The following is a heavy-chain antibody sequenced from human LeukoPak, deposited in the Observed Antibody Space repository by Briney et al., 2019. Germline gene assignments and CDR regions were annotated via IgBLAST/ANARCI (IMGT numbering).Heavy chain of an antibody. D-gene: IGHD4/OR15-4a*01. CDR2: LSGSGGST. Sequence: PGGSLRLSCAASGFIFNKHAMSWVRQAPGKGLEWVSGLSGSGGSTDYADSVKGRFTVSRDNSKNTLFLQMNSLRAEDTAIYYCAKERDYGLADYWGQGTLVTVSS. J-gene: IGHJ4*02. CDR1: GFIFNKHA. CDR3: AKERDYGLADY. V-gene: IGHV3-23*01.